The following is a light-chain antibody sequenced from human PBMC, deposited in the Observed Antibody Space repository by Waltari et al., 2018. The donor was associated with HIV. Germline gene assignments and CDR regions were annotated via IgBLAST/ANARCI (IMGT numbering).Light chain of an antibody. Sequence: ETVMTQSPATLSVSPGERAILSCRASQSVGTSGAWYQQRPGQAPRLLISAASTRATGVPARFSGSGSGTEFTLTISSLQSEDFVVYYCQQYSDWPPGFTFGQGTKLDIK. V-gene: IGKV3-15*01. CDR2: AAS. CDR1: QSVGTS. CDR3: QQYSDWPPGFT. J-gene: IGKJ2*01.